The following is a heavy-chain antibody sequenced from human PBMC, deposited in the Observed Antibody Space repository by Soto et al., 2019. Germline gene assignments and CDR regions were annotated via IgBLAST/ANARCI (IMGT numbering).Heavy chain of an antibody. J-gene: IGHJ4*02. D-gene: IGHD3-16*02. CDR1: GGSSSSHY. Sequence: SETLSLTCTVSGGSSSSHYWSWIRQPPGKGLEWIGYIYYSGSTNYNPSLKSRVTISVDTSKNQFSLKLSSVTAADTAVYYCARRKITFGGVIVEDYWGQGTLVTVSS. CDR2: IYYSGST. CDR3: ARRKITFGGVIVEDY. V-gene: IGHV4-59*08.